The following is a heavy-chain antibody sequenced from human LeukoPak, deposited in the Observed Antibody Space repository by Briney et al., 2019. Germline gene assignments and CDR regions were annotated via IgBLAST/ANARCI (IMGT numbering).Heavy chain of an antibody. V-gene: IGHV1-3*04. J-gene: IGHJ4*02. CDR3: AREKNQQWVDCLQY. D-gene: IGHD1-26*01. CDR1: GTSFTTNA. CDR2: INTDNGNT. Sequence: ASVKVSCKASGTSFTTNAMHWVRQAPGQRLEWMGLINTDNGNTHYLQKIQGRVTITRDTSASTTYMELSSLTSEDTAVYYCAREKNQQWVDCLQYWGQGTLVTVSS.